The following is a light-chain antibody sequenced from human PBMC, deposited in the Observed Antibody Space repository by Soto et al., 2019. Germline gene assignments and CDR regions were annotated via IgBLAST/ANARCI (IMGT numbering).Light chain of an antibody. CDR3: QQYYSYPIT. Sequence: DIQMTQSPSSLSSSVLYIFTITCEASQDISNYLNWYQQKPGKAPKLLIYAASTLQSGVPSRFSGSGSGTDFTLTISCLQSEDFATYYCQQYYSYPITFGQGTRLEIK. J-gene: IGKJ5*01. CDR1: QDISNY. CDR2: AAS. V-gene: IGKV1-16*01.